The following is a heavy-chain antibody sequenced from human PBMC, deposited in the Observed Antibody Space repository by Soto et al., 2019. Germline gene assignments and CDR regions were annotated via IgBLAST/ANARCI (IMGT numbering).Heavy chain of an antibody. Sequence: SLLLSCATSGFTFSSYEMNWVRQAPGKGLEWVSYISSSGSTIYYADSVKGRFAISRDNAKNSLYLQMDSLRAEDTAVYYCARDQEAGSFFPYYYGMDVWGQGTTVTVSS. CDR3: ARDQEAGSFFPYYYGMDV. CDR2: ISSSGSTI. D-gene: IGHD6-13*01. CDR1: GFTFSSYE. V-gene: IGHV3-48*03. J-gene: IGHJ6*02.